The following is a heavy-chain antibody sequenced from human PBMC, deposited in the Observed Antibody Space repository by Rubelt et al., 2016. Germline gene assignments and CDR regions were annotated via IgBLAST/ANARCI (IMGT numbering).Heavy chain of an antibody. CDR2: WYDGSNK. V-gene: IGHV3-33*06. J-gene: IGHJ4*02. CDR3: AKVVVRGVIGTA. D-gene: IGHD3-10*01. Sequence: WYDGSNKYYADSVKGRFTISRDNSKNTLYLQMNSLRAEDTAVYYCAKVVVRGVIGTAWGQGTLVTVSS.